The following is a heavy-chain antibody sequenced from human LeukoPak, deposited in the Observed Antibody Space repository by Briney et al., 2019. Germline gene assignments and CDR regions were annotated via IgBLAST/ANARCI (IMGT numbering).Heavy chain of an antibody. CDR1: GGSISSHY. CDR2: IYYSGST. CDR3: ARYVEVATITAFDI. J-gene: IGHJ3*02. D-gene: IGHD5-24*01. Sequence: PSETLSLTCTVSGGSISSHYWSWIRQPPGKGLEWIGYIYYSGSTNYNPSLKSRVTISVDTSKNQFSLKLSSVTAADTAVYYCARYVEVATITAFDIWGQGTMVTVSS. V-gene: IGHV4-59*11.